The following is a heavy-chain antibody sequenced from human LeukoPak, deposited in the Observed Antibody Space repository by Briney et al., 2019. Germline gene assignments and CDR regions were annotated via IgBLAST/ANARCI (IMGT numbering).Heavy chain of an antibody. Sequence: KASETLSLTCTVSGGSISGHYWSWIRQPPGKGLEWIGCMYYSGSTNYNPSLESRVIMSVDTSKNQVSLRLTSVTAADTAVYYCARGNWRYYFGYWGQGTLVTVSS. D-gene: IGHD1-1*01. CDR1: GGSISGHY. CDR2: MYYSGST. CDR3: ARGNWRYYFGY. V-gene: IGHV4-59*11. J-gene: IGHJ4*02.